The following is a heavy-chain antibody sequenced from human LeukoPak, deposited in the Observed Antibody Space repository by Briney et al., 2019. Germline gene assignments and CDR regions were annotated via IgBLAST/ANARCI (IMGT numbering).Heavy chain of an antibody. CDR3: AHDSSGWYGMDV. D-gene: IGHD6-19*01. V-gene: IGHV2-5*02. J-gene: IGHJ6*02. CDR2: IYWDDDK. CDR1: GFSLSTCGVG. Sequence: SGPTLVNPTQTLTLTCTFSGFSLSTCGVGVGWIRQPPGKALEWLALIYWDDDKRYSPSLKNRLTITKDTSRNQVVLTMTNMDPVDTGTYYCAHDSSGWYGMDVWGQGTTVTVSS.